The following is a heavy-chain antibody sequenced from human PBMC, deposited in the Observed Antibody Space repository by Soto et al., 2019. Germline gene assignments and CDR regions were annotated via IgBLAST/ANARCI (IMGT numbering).Heavy chain of an antibody. J-gene: IGHJ5*02. Sequence: EVVLLESGGGLEQPGGSLRLSCAASGFIFENFGMSWVRQAPGKGLEWISSISGSGFEKYYADSVKGRFTISRDNSKSTVYLELNNLSAEDTAVYHCAKNQGVELVPLATVDWFDPWGQGSVVTVSS. V-gene: IGHV3-23*01. CDR3: AKNQGVELVPLATVDWFDP. CDR2: ISGSGFEK. D-gene: IGHD1-26*01. CDR1: GFIFENFG.